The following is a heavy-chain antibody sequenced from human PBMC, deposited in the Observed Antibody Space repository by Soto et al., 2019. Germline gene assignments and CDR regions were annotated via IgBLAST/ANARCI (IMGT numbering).Heavy chain of an antibody. J-gene: IGHJ6*02. D-gene: IGHD6-6*01. CDR2: NYYSGIT. CDR1: GGSISRGGYY. Sequence: QVQLQESGPGLVKPSQTLSLTCTVSGGSISRGGYYWTWIRQHPEKGLEWIGYNYYSGITYYNPSLKSRVTISLDTSKNQFSLKLSSVTAADTAVYYCARGSSIAGLYYGMDVWGQGTTVTVSS. V-gene: IGHV4-31*03. CDR3: ARGSSIAGLYYGMDV.